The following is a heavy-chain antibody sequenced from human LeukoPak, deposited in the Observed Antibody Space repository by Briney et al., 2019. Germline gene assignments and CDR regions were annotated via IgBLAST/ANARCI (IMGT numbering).Heavy chain of an antibody. CDR2: SNHGGDT. Sequence: SETLSLTCAVYGESFSGYYWSWIRQPPGKGLEWIGESNHGGDTNYNPSLKSRVTISVDTSKNQFSLNLSSVTAADTAVYFCARDEGSSYPFDYWGQGTLVTVSS. D-gene: IGHD2-2*01. J-gene: IGHJ4*02. V-gene: IGHV4-34*01. CDR1: GESFSGYY. CDR3: ARDEGSSYPFDY.